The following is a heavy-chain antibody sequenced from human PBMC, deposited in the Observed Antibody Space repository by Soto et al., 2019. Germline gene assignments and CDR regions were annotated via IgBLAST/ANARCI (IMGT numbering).Heavy chain of an antibody. CDR2: VYYSGSQ. V-gene: IGHV4-31*02. D-gene: IGHD2-2*01. Sequence: PSETLSLRWTVSGYSISCGCSLWIWIRQPHGNGXEWIANVYYSGSQYNNPSLKSRLTISVDTTKHQCSMQLKSMTAEDKAVYYCAKLSCTSSTCYFTGWFDPWGQGALVTVSS. CDR1: GYSISCGCSL. CDR3: AKLSCTSSTCYFTGWFDP. J-gene: IGHJ5*02.